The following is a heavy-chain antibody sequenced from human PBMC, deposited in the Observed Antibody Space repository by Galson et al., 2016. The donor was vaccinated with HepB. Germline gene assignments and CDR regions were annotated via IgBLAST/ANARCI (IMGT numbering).Heavy chain of an antibody. D-gene: IGHD3-22*01. Sequence: SLRLSCAASRFTFSSYSMNWVRQAPGKGLEWVSSIGSSSYKYYAASVKGRFTISRDNAKNSLYLQMNSLRAEDTAVYYCAREYYYDSSGDDAFDIWGQGTMVTVSS. J-gene: IGHJ3*02. CDR1: RFTFSSYS. CDR2: IGSSSYK. V-gene: IGHV3-21*01. CDR3: AREYYYDSSGDDAFDI.